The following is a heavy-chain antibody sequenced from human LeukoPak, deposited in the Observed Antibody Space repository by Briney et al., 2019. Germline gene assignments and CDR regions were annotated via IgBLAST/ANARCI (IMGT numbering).Heavy chain of an antibody. V-gene: IGHV3-66*01. D-gene: IGHD4/OR15-4a*01. J-gene: IGHJ4*02. CDR2: IYSGGST. CDR1: GFTVSSNY. Sequence: GGSLRLSCAASGFTVSSNYMSWVRQAPGKGLEWVSVIYSGGSTYYADSVKGRFTISRDNSKNTLYPQMNSLRAEDTAVYYCARGGRANTISVWGQGTLVTVSS. CDR3: ARGGRANTISV.